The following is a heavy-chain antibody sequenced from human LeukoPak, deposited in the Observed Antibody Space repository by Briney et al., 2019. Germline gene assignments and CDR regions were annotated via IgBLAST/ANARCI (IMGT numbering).Heavy chain of an antibody. D-gene: IGHD1-26*01. CDR1: GFTFSSYG. CDR2: IWYDGSNK. J-gene: IGHJ3*02. Sequence: GRSLRLSCAASGFTFSSYGMHWVRQAPGKGLEWVAVIWYDGSNKYYANSVKGRFTISRDNSKNTLSLQMNSLRAEDTAVYYCAKDPALGRFAFQIWGQGTMVTVSS. CDR3: AKDPALGRFAFQI. V-gene: IGHV3-33*06.